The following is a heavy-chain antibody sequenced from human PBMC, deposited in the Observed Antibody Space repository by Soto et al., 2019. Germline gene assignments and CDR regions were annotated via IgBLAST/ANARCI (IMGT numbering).Heavy chain of an antibody. CDR1: GFTISSYI. D-gene: IGHD3-10*01. CDR2: ISSSSSTI. CDR3: ARGPITMVRGVIYYYYYYMDV. J-gene: IGHJ6*03. V-gene: IGHV3-48*01. Sequence: GGSMIVSCAAAGFTISSYIMNWVRQTPGKGLEWVSYISSSSSTIYYADSVKGRFTISRDNAKNSLYLQMNSLRAEDTAVYYCARGPITMVRGVIYYYYYYMDVWGKGTTVTVSS.